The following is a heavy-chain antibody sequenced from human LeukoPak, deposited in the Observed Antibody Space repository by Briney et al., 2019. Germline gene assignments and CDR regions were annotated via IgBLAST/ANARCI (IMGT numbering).Heavy chain of an antibody. CDR3: ARPYGSGSYYNWAYFDY. D-gene: IGHD3-10*01. CDR2: ISSSGSTI. CDR1: GFTFSSYE. Sequence: GGSLRLSCAASGFTFSSYEMNWVRQAPGKGLEWVSYISSSGSTIYYADSVKGRFTISRDNAKNSLYLQMNSLRAEDMAVYYCARPYGSGSYYNWAYFDYWGQGTLVTVSS. V-gene: IGHV3-48*03. J-gene: IGHJ4*02.